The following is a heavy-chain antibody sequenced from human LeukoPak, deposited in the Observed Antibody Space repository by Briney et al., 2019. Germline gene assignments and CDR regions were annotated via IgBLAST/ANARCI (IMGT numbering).Heavy chain of an antibody. Sequence: SETLSLTCAVYGGSFSGYYWSWIRQPPGKGLEWIGEINHSGSTNYNPSLKSRVTISVDTSKIQFSLKLSSVTAADTAVYYCARAGSYGYDYWGQGTLVTVSS. CDR3: ARAGSYGYDY. CDR1: GGSFSGYY. J-gene: IGHJ4*02. D-gene: IGHD5-18*01. V-gene: IGHV4-34*01. CDR2: INHSGST.